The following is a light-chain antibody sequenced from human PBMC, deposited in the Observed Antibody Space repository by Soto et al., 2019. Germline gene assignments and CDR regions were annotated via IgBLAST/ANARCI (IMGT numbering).Light chain of an antibody. Sequence: QSALTQPPSASGSPGQSVTISCTGTSSDVGAYDYVCWYQQHPGKAPKLMIYEVNKRPSGVPDRFSGSQSGTTASLTVSGLQAGDEADYYCSSFAANDNVVFGGGTQLTVL. CDR1: SSDVGAYDY. CDR2: EVN. V-gene: IGLV2-8*01. CDR3: SSFAANDNVV. J-gene: IGLJ3*02.